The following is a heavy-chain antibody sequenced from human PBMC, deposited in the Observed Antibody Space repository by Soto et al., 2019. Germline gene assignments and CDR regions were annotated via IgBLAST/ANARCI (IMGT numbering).Heavy chain of an antibody. CDR3: EKDGYGDYIFRGGY. V-gene: IGHV3-23*01. D-gene: IGHD4-17*01. CDR2: ISGSGGST. J-gene: IGHJ4*02. CDR1: GFTFSSYA. Sequence: EVQLLESGGGLVQPGGSLRLSCAASGFTFSSYAMSWVRQAPGKGLEWVSAISGSGGSTYYADSVKGRFTISRDNSKNTLYLQMNSLRAEDTAVYYCEKDGYGDYIFRGGYWGQGTLVTVSS.